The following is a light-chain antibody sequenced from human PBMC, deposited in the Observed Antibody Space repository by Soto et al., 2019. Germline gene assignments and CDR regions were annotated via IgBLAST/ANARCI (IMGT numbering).Light chain of an antibody. V-gene: IGKV1-39*01. Sequence: DIQMTQSPSSLSASVGDRVTITCRASQSIGNYLNWYQQKPGQVPKVLIYAATSLQSGVPSRFSGRASGTEFSLTISSLQPEDFETYYCQQSYSTRLTFGGGTRVDLK. J-gene: IGKJ4*01. CDR1: QSIGNY. CDR3: QQSYSTRLT. CDR2: AAT.